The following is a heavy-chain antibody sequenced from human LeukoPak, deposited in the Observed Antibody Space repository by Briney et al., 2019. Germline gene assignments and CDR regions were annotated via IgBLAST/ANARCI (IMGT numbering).Heavy chain of an antibody. Sequence: AGSLRLSCAASGFTVGQYAMHWVRQAPGRGLEWVAVISSDGDATHYVDSVKGRFSISRDQSRSSLHLQMDTLRTEDTALYYCAKDRGGYYGSGTSYYFYGMDVWGQGTTVIVSS. CDR2: ISSDGDAT. D-gene: IGHD3-10*01. CDR1: GFTVGQYA. V-gene: IGHV3-43*02. CDR3: AKDRGGYYGSGTSYYFYGMDV. J-gene: IGHJ6*02.